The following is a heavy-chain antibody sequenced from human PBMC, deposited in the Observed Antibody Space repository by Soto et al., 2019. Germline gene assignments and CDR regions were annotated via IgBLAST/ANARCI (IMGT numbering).Heavy chain of an antibody. J-gene: IGHJ6*02. CDR3: ARGVITIFGIGVPAGGMDF. D-gene: IGHD3-3*01. Sequence: GASVKVSCKASGYTFTSYYMHWVRQAPGQGLEWMGIINPSGGSTSYAQKFQGRVTMTRDTSTSTVYMELSSLRSEDTAVYYCARGVITIFGIGVPAGGMDFWGQGIMVTVS. CDR2: INPSGGST. V-gene: IGHV1-46*01. CDR1: GYTFTSYY.